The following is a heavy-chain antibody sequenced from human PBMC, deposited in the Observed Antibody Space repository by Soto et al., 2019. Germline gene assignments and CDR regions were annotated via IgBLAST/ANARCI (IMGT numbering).Heavy chain of an antibody. J-gene: IGHJ4*02. Sequence: GGSLSLSCGASGFTFRSYSMNWVRQAPGKGLEWVSYISSSSSTIYYADSVKGRFTISRDNAKNSLYLQMNSLRAEDTAVYYCARDYSSYGPFDYWGQGSMVTVS. CDR2: ISSSSSTI. D-gene: IGHD5-18*01. V-gene: IGHV3-48*01. CDR3: ARDYSSYGPFDY. CDR1: GFTFRSYS.